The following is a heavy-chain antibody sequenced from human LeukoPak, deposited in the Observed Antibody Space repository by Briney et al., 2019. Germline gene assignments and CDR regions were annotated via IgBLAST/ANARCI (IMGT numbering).Heavy chain of an antibody. CDR2: INTNGDGT. J-gene: IGHJ4*02. V-gene: IGHV1-2*02. Sequence: ASVKVSCETSGYTFTADYIHWVRQAPGQGLEWMVWINTNGDGTSYAQKFHGRVTMTRDTSISAAYMELRSLTSDDTPLYFCARGLGNHFNSWGQGTLVTVSS. D-gene: IGHD1-14*01. CDR1: GYTFTADY. CDR3: ARGLGNHFNS.